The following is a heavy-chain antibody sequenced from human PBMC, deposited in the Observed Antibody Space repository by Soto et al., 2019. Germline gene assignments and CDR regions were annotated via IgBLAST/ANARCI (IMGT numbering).Heavy chain of an antibody. V-gene: IGHV3-23*01. Sequence: GGSLRLSCAASGFTFSSYAMSWVRQAPGKGLEWVSAISGSGGNTYYADSVKGRFTISRDNSKNTLYLQMNSLRAEDTAVYYCAEGKGYSSSWYWFDPWGQGTMVTVSS. CDR2: ISGSGGNT. CDR1: GFTFSSYA. J-gene: IGHJ5*02. D-gene: IGHD6-13*01. CDR3: AEGKGYSSSWYWFDP.